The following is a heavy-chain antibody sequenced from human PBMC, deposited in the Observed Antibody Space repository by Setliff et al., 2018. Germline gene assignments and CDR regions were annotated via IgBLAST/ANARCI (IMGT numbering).Heavy chain of an antibody. V-gene: IGHV4-61*02. D-gene: IGHD5-18*01. CDR1: GGSISRGSYD. CDR3: ARGGYSYGLGGFPLDY. Sequence: PSETLSLTCTVSGGSISRGSYDWSWIRQPAGKGPEWIGRIYTSGSTNYNPSLKSRVTISVDTSKNQFSLKLSSVTAADTAVYYCARGGYSYGLGGFPLDYWGQGTLVTVS. CDR2: IYTSGST. J-gene: IGHJ4*02.